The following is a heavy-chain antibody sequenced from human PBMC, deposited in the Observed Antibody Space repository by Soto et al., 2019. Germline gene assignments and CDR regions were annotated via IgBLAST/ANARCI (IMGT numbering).Heavy chain of an antibody. CDR2: ISYDGSNK. J-gene: IGHJ3*02. V-gene: IGHV3-30-3*01. CDR1: GFTFSSYA. CDR3: ARGEGPAFDI. Sequence: GGSLRLSCAASGFTFSSYARHWVRQAPGKGLEWVAVISYDGSNKYYADSVKGRFTISRDNSKNTLYLQMNSLRAEDTAVYYCARGEGPAFDIWGQGTMVTVSS.